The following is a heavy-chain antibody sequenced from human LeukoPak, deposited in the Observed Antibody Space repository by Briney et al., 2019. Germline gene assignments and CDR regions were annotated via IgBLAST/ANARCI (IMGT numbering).Heavy chain of an antibody. J-gene: IGHJ4*02. CDR3: AKGSYYDSSGSFYFDY. CDR1: GFTFSSHW. V-gene: IGHV3-7*03. Sequence: PGGSLRLSCAASGFTFSSHWMSWVRQAPGKGLEWVANIKQDGSEKNYVDSVKGRFTISRDNSKNTLYVQVNSLGTEDTAAYYCAKGSYYDSSGSFYFDYWGQGTLVTVSS. D-gene: IGHD3-22*01. CDR2: IKQDGSEK.